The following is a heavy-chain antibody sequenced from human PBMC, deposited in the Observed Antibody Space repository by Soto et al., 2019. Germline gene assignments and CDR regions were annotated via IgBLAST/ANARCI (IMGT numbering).Heavy chain of an antibody. V-gene: IGHV3-48*02. J-gene: IGHJ4*02. D-gene: IGHD2-2*01. CDR3: ARTWAMTQKRSSFDY. CDR2: ISSSSSTI. Sequence: GGSLRLSCAASGFTFSSYSMNWVRQAPGKGLEWVSYISSSSSTIYYADSVKGRFTISRDNAKNSLYLQMNSLRDEDTAVYYCARTWAMTQKRSSFDYWGQGTLVTVSS. CDR1: GFTFSSYS.